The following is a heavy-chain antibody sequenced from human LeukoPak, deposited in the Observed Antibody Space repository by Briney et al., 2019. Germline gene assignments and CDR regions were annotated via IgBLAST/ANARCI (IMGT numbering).Heavy chain of an antibody. CDR3: ARGSVSGNWFDP. D-gene: IGHD3-10*01. V-gene: IGHV1-18*01. CDR2: ISGYNGDT. J-gene: IGHJ5*02. Sequence: ASVNVSCKASGYIFSNYGITWVRPAPGQGLEWMGWISGYNGDTKSPQKFQGRVTMTTDTSTNTASMELKSLRSDDTAIYYCARGSVSGNWFDPWGQGTLVTVSS. CDR1: GYIFSNYG.